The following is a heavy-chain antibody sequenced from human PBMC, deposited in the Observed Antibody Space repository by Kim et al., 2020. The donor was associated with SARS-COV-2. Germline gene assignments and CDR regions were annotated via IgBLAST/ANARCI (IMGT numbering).Heavy chain of an antibody. J-gene: IGHJ6*02. Sequence: SQTLSLTCAVYGGSFSGYYWSWIRQPPGKGLEWIGEINHSGSTNYNPSLKSRVTISVDTSKNQFSLKLSPVTAADTAVYYCARGYLGGNYYYGMDVWGQGTTVTVSS. CDR2: INHSGST. V-gene: IGHV4-34*01. CDR1: GGSFSGYY. D-gene: IGHD3-16*01. CDR3: ARGYLGGNYYYGMDV.